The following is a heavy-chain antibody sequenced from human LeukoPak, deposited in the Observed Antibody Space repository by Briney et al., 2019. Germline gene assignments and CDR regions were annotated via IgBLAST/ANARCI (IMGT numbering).Heavy chain of an antibody. V-gene: IGHV4-59*11. CDR1: GGYTGSHY. J-gene: IGHJ5*02. D-gene: IGHD3-10*01. CDR3: ARDRGRATWFDP. CDR2: IYYSGST. Sequence: PSETLSLTCTVSGGYTGSHYWSWIRQPAGKGLEWIGYIYYSGSTNYNPSLKSRVTISVDTSKNQFSLKLSSVTAADTAVYYCARDRGRATWFDPWGQGTVVTVSS.